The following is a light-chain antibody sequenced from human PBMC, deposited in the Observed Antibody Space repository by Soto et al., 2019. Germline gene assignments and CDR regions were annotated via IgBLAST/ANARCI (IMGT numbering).Light chain of an antibody. CDR1: NSNIGIND. CDR3: AAWDISLSAWV. V-gene: IGLV1-51*01. CDR2: DFS. Sequence: QSVLTQPPSVSAAPGQKVTISCSGGNSNIGINDVCWYQQVPGTAPKLLIYDFSKRPSGTPDRVSGSKSGTSATLDIAGLQTGDEAVYYCAAWDISLSAWVFGGGTKVTVL. J-gene: IGLJ3*02.